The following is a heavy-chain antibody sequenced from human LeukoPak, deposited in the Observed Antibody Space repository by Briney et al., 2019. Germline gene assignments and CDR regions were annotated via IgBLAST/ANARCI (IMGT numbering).Heavy chain of an antibody. CDR3: ARDQYYDVSTYYEIDY. J-gene: IGHJ4*02. Sequence: SETLSLTCTVSGGSISGTSYYWGWIRQPPGKGLEWIGSIYYSGSTYYNPSLKSRVTISVDTSKNQFSLKLSSVTAADTAVYYCARDQYYDVSTYYEIDYWGQGTLVTVSS. D-gene: IGHD3-22*01. CDR2: IYYSGST. CDR1: GGSISGTSYY. V-gene: IGHV4-39*07.